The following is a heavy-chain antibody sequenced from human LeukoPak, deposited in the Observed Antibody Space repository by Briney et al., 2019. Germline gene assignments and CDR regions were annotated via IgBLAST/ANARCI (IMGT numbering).Heavy chain of an antibody. CDR3: ATYGDYGRFDY. CDR2: IYHSGST. J-gene: IGHJ4*02. CDR1: GGSISSGGYS. D-gene: IGHD4-17*01. V-gene: IGHV4-30-2*01. Sequence: SQTLSLTCAVSGGSISSGGYSWSWIRQPPGKGLEWIGYIYHSGSTYYNPSLKSRVTISVDRSKNQFSLKLSSVTAADTAVYYCATYGDYGRFDYWGQGTLVTVSS.